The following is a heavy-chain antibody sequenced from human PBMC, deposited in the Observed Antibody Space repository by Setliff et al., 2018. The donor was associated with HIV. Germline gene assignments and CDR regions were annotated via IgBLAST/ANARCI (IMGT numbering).Heavy chain of an antibody. CDR2: ISSSSDYI. CDR3: ARDFRIQLWLRSPFDY. CDR1: GFTFNNAW. Sequence: PGGSLRLSCAASGFTFNNAWMNWVRQAPGKGLEWVSSISSSSDYIYYADSVEGRFIISRDNAKNSLYLQMNSLRAEDTAVYYCARDFRIQLWLRSPFDYWGQGTLVTVSS. D-gene: IGHD5-18*01. V-gene: IGHV3-21*01. J-gene: IGHJ4*02.